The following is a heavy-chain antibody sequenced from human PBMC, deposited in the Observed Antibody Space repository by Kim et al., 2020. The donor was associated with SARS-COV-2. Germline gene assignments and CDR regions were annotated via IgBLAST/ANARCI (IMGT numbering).Heavy chain of an antibody. D-gene: IGHD6-19*01. Sequence: GGSLRLSCAASGFTFSSYGMHWVRQAPGKGLEWVAVIWYDGSNKYYADSVKGRFTISRDNSKNTLYLQMNSLRAEDTAVYYCARDREAVAGTGDAFDIWGQGTMVTVSS. CDR3: ARDREAVAGTGDAFDI. J-gene: IGHJ3*02. CDR2: IWYDGSNK. V-gene: IGHV3-33*08. CDR1: GFTFSSYG.